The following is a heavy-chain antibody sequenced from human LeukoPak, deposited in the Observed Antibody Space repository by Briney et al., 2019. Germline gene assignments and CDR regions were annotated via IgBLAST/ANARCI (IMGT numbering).Heavy chain of an antibody. D-gene: IGHD6-13*01. CDR1: GGSISSGGYY. V-gene: IGHV4-31*03. CDR2: IYYSGST. J-gene: IGHJ4*02. CDR3: ASYEQLGYFDY. Sequence: PSQTLSLTCTVSGGSISSGGYYWSWIRQHPGKGLEWIGYIYYSGSTYYNPSLKSRVTISVDTSKNQFSLKLSSMTAADTAVCYCASYEQLGYFDYWGQGTLVTVSS.